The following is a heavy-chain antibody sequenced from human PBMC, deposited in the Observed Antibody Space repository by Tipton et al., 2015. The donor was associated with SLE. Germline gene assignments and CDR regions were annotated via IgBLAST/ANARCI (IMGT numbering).Heavy chain of an antibody. CDR2: IKQDGSEK. Sequence: SLRLSCAASGFTFSSYWMSWVRQAPGKGLEWVANIKQDGSEKYYVDSVKGRFTISRDNAKNSLYLQMSDLRAEDTAVYYCATWATSPLDYWGQETLVTVSS. V-gene: IGHV3-7*01. CDR1: GFTFSSYW. CDR3: ATWATSPLDY. J-gene: IGHJ4*02.